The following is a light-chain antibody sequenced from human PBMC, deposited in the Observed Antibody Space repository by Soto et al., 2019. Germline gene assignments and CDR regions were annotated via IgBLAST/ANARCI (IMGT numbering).Light chain of an antibody. CDR3: SSYRTGGPFV. Sequence: QSALTQPASVSGSPGQSIAISCTGTSSDVGGYNYVSWYQRLPGKAPKLLISEVSNRPSGVSHRFSGSKSGNTASLTISGLQAEDEADYYCSSYRTGGPFVFGTGTKLTVL. V-gene: IGLV2-14*01. CDR2: EVS. CDR1: SSDVGGYNY. J-gene: IGLJ1*01.